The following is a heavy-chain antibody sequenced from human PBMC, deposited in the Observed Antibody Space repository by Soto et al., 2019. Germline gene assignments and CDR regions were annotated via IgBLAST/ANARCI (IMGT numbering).Heavy chain of an antibody. CDR2: IYYSGST. D-gene: IGHD2-15*01. CDR1: GDSIRSYY. CDR3: ARGRDLAVNRSFDP. V-gene: IGHV4-59*01. J-gene: IGHJ5*02. Sequence: SETLSLTCTVSGDSIRSYYWSWIRQPPGKGLEWIGYIYYSGSTNYNPSLKSRVTISVDTSKNQFSLKLSSVTAADTAVYYCARGRDLAVNRSFDPWGQGTLVTVSS.